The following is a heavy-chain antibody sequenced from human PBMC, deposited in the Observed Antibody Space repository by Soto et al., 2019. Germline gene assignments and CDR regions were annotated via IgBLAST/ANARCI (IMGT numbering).Heavy chain of an antibody. CDR1: GGSFSGYY. J-gene: IGHJ6*03. CDR3: ARGPPYIVVVPAAPMTYYYMDV. D-gene: IGHD2-2*01. CDR2: INHSGST. Sequence: QVQLQQWGAGLLKPSETLSLTCAVYGGSFSGYYWSWIRQPPGKGLEWIGEINHSGSTNYNPSLKRRVTAPVHPSKNKFSRKLSSLTAADAAVYYCARGPPYIVVVPAAPMTYYYMDVWGKGNTLTVAS. V-gene: IGHV4-34*01.